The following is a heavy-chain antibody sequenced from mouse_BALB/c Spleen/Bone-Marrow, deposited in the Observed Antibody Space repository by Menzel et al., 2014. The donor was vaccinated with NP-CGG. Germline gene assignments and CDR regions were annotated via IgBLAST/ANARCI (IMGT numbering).Heavy chain of an antibody. V-gene: IGHV1S126*01. CDR2: IDPSDSET. Sequence: VQLQQSGPQLVRPGASVKISCKASGYSFTSYWMHWVKQRPGQGLEWIGMIDPSDSETKLNQKFKDKATLTVDKSSSTAYLQLSNPTSEDSAVYDCARRDNARFAYWGPGTLVTVSA. CDR3: ARRDNARFAY. D-gene: IGHD1-3*01. J-gene: IGHJ3*01. CDR1: GYSFTSYW.